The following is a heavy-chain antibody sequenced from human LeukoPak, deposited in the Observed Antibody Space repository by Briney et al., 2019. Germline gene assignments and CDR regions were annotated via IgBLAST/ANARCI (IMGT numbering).Heavy chain of an antibody. CDR3: ARFHTTYMDV. V-gene: IGHV3-30*03. CDR1: GFTFSSYG. J-gene: IGHJ6*03. D-gene: IGHD1-1*01. CDR2: ISYDGSNK. Sequence: PGGSLRLSCAASGFTFSSYGMHWVRQAPGKGLEWVAVISYDGSNKYYADSVKGRFTISRDNAKNTLYLQMNSLRAEDTAVYYCARFHTTYMDVWGKGTTVTISS.